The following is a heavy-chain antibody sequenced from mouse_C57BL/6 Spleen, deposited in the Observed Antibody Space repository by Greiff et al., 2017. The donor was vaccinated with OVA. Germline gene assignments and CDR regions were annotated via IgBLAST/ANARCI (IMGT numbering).Heavy chain of an antibody. J-gene: IGHJ2*01. CDR1: GYSITSGYY. CDR2: ISYDGSN. CDR3: ARDDGYYVVDY. D-gene: IGHD2-3*01. V-gene: IGHV3-6*01. Sequence: ESGPGLVKPSQSLSLTCPVTGYSITSGYYWNWIRQFPGNKLEWMGYISYDGSNNYNPSLKNRISITRDTSKNQFFLKLNSVTTEDTATYYCARDDGYYVVDYWGQGTTLTVSS.